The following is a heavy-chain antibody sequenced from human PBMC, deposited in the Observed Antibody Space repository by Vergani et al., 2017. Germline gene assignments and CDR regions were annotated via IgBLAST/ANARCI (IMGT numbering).Heavy chain of an antibody. CDR1: GYTFSSYA. V-gene: IGHV1-69*01. D-gene: IGHD5-24*01. CDR3: ARDGVGDGYNQAYYYGMDV. CDR2: IIPIFGTA. Sequence: QVQLVQSGAEVKKPGASVKVSCKASGYTFSSYAISWVRQAPGQGLEWMGGIIPIFGTANYAQKFQGRVTITADESTSTAYMELSSLRSEDTAVYYCARDGVGDGYNQAYYYGMDVWGQGTTVTVSS. J-gene: IGHJ6*02.